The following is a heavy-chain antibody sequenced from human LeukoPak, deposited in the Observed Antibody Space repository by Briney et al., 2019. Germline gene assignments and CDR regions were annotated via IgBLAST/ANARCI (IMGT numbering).Heavy chain of an antibody. Sequence: GESLKISCEASGYSFTNYWIGWVRQMPERGLEWMGILWPSDSDTRYSPSFEGQVTISADKSISTAYLQWSSLKASDSAMYYCATFSGSHFVAYWGQGTLVTVSS. CDR1: GYSFTNYW. D-gene: IGHD1-26*01. CDR3: ATFSGSHFVAY. V-gene: IGHV5-51*01. CDR2: LWPSDSDT. J-gene: IGHJ4*02.